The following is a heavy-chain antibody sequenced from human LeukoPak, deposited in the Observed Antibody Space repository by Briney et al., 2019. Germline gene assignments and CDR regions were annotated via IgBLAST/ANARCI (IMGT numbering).Heavy chain of an antibody. V-gene: IGHV1-18*01. CDR1: GYTFTDYS. CDR2: ISAYNGNT. J-gene: IGHJ5*02. CDR3: ARGSSTGSPWAFDP. Sequence: ASVKVSCKASGYTFTDYSIDWVRQAPGQGLEWMGWISAYNGNTNYAQKLQGRVTMTTDTSTSTAYMELRSLRSDDTAVYYCARGSSTGSPWAFDPWGQGTLVTVSS. D-gene: IGHD2-2*01.